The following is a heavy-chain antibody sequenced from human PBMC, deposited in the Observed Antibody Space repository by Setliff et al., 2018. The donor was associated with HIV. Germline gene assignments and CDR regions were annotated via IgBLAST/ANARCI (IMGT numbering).Heavy chain of an antibody. CDR1: GGSFSGYY. Sequence: SETLSLTCAVYGGSFSGYYWSWIRQPPGKGLEWIGEINHSGSTNYNPSLKSRVTISVDTSKNQFSLKLSSVTAADTAVYYCARGDYILTGYYDNWFDPWGQGTLVTVSS. D-gene: IGHD3-9*01. V-gene: IGHV4-34*01. CDR2: INHSGST. J-gene: IGHJ5*02. CDR3: ARGDYILTGYYDNWFDP.